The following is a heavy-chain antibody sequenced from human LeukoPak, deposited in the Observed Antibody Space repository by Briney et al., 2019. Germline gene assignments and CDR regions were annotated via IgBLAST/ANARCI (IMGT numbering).Heavy chain of an antibody. CDR1: GGSFSGYY. Sequence: SETLSLTCAVYGGSFSGYYWSWIRQPPGKGLEWIGEINHSGSTNYNPSLKSRVTILVDKSKNQFSLKLSSVTAADTAVYYCAGAYYDFWSGYYGPADYWGQGTLVTVSS. D-gene: IGHD3-3*01. CDR2: INHSGST. J-gene: IGHJ4*02. V-gene: IGHV4-34*01. CDR3: AGAYYDFWSGYYGPADY.